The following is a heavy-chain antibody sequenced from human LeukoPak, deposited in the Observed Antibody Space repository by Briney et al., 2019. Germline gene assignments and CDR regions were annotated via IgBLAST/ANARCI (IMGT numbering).Heavy chain of an antibody. CDR1: GYTFTDYY. Sequence: ASVTVSCKASGYTFTDYYIHWVRQAPGQGLEWMGWVSPSSGGTLYAQAFQGRVTLTRDTSISTAYMELSSLRSDDTAVYFCAIRRRSGWPFDFWGQGSLVTVSS. J-gene: IGHJ4*02. V-gene: IGHV1-2*02. D-gene: IGHD6-19*01. CDR2: VSPSSGGT. CDR3: AIRRRSGWPFDF.